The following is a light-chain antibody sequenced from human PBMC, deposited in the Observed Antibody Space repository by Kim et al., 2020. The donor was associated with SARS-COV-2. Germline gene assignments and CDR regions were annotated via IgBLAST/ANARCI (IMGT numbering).Light chain of an antibody. V-gene: IGKV3D-15*01. Sequence: PGERATLACRASQSVSSNLAWYQQKPGQGPRLLIYGVSIRATGIPARFSGSESGTEFTLTISSLQSEDFAVYYCQQYNNWPPPITFGQGTRLEIK. J-gene: IGKJ5*01. CDR2: GVS. CDR1: QSVSSN. CDR3: QQYNNWPPPIT.